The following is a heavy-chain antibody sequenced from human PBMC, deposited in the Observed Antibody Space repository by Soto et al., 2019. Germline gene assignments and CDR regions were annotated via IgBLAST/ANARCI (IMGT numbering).Heavy chain of an antibody. J-gene: IGHJ2*01. Sequence: GGSLRLSCAASGFTFSSYGMHWVRQAPGKGLEWVAVISYDGSNKYYADSVKGRFTISRDNSKNTLYLQMNSLRAEDTAVYYCAKEAYGDYSYWYFDLWGRGPLVTVSS. CDR1: GFTFSSYG. V-gene: IGHV3-30*18. CDR2: ISYDGSNK. D-gene: IGHD4-17*01. CDR3: AKEAYGDYSYWYFDL.